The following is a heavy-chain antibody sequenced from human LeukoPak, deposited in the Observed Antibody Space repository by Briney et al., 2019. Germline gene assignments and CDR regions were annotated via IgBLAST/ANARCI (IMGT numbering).Heavy chain of an antibody. D-gene: IGHD3-9*01. Sequence: GGSLRLSCAASGFTFRSYGMHWVRQAPGKGLEWVAFISYEGSLTYYSDSMKGRFTVSRDSSQNTLYLQMDSLRAEDTAVYYCAREYDAVTGLDFWGQGTLVTVSS. CDR1: GFTFRSYG. CDR3: AREYDAVTGLDF. J-gene: IGHJ4*02. V-gene: IGHV3-30*05. CDR2: ISYEGSLT.